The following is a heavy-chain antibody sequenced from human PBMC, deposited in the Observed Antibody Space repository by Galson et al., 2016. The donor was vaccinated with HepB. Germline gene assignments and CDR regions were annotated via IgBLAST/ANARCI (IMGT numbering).Heavy chain of an antibody. D-gene: IGHD5-18*01. V-gene: IGHV3-30*19. Sequence: SLRLXCAASGFTFSNYAMHWVRQAPGKGLDWVASISYDGTKINYADSVKGRFTISRDNSKNTVSLQMNSLRVDDTAVFYCAREASYVNVLDHWGQGTLVTVSS. CDR2: ISYDGTKI. CDR3: AREASYVNVLDH. CDR1: GFTFSNYA. J-gene: IGHJ4*02.